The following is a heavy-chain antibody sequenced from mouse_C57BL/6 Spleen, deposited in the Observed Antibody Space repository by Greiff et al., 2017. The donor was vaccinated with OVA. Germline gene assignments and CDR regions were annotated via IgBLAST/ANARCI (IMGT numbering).Heavy chain of an antibody. CDR3: ARSPNSTVVATDY. CDR2: IDPSDSET. J-gene: IGHJ2*01. V-gene: IGHV1-52*01. CDR1: GYTFTSYW. Sequence: QVQLQQPGAELVRPGSSVKLSCKASGYTFTSYWMHWVKQRPIQGLEWIGNIDPSDSETHYNQKFKDKATLTVDKSSSTAYMQLSSLTSEDSAVYYCARSPNSTVVATDYWGQGTTLTVSS. D-gene: IGHD1-1*01.